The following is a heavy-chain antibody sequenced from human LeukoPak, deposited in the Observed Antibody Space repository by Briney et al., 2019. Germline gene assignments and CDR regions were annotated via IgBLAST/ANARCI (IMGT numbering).Heavy chain of an antibody. CDR1: GYTFTDSY. CDR3: TSQLFSPEKT. J-gene: IGHJ5*02. CDR2: INPNSGGT. V-gene: IGHV1-2*02. Sequence: ASVKVSCKASGYTFTDSYIHWVRKAPGQGLEWMGWINPNSGGTSYAQNFQGRVTMTKTTSISTAYMELSRLRSDDTAVYYCTSQLFSPEKTWGQGTLVTVSS. D-gene: IGHD3-10*01.